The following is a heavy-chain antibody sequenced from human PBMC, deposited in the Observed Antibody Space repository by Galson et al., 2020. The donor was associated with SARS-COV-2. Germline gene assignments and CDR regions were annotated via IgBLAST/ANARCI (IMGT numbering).Heavy chain of an antibody. J-gene: IGHJ3*02. CDR3: VKGSWGSPFDI. CDR2: ISWNSGTI. D-gene: IGHD7-27*01. Sequence: GGSLRLSCAASGFTIDKHSMHWVRQTPGKGLEWVSGISWNSGTIDYADSVKGRFTISRDNAKNSLYLQMNSLKAEDTALYYCVKGSWGSPFDIWGQGTMVTVSS. V-gene: IGHV3-9*01. CDR1: GFTIDKHS.